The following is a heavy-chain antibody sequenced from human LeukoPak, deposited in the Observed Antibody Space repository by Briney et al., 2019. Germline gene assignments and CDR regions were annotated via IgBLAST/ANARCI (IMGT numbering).Heavy chain of an antibody. CDR1: GGSFSGYY. Sequence: SETLSLTCAVYGGSFSGYYWGWIRQPPGKGLEWIGEINHSGSTNYNPSLKSRVTISVDTSKNQFSLKLSSVTAADTAVYYCARVSSSWYYYYYGMDVWGQGTTVTVSS. J-gene: IGHJ6*02. CDR3: ARVSSSWYYYYYGMDV. D-gene: IGHD6-13*01. CDR2: INHSGST. V-gene: IGHV4-34*01.